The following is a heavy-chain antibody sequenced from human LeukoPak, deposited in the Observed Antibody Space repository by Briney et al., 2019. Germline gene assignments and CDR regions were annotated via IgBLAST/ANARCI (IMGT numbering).Heavy chain of an antibody. CDR3: ARYYDSSGYYADY. Sequence: ASVKVSCKASGGTFSSYAISWVRQAPGQGLEWMGGIIPIFGTANYAQKFQGRVTITADESTTTAYMELRNLTSDDTAVYYCARYYDSSGYYADYWGQGTLVTVSS. CDR2: IIPIFGTA. J-gene: IGHJ4*02. CDR1: GGTFSSYA. D-gene: IGHD3-22*01. V-gene: IGHV1-69*13.